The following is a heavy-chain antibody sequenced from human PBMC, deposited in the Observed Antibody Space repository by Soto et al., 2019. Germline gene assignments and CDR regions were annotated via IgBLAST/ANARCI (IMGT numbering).Heavy chain of an antibody. CDR3: AKDPSLPLLWFGELPRHLYYFDY. Sequence: QAQLVETGGGVVQPGRSLRLSCAASGFTFSSYGMHWVRQAPGKGLEWVAVISYDGSNKYYADSVKGRFTISRDNSKNTLYLQMNSLRAEDTAVYYCAKDPSLPLLWFGELPRHLYYFDYWGQGTLVTVSS. J-gene: IGHJ4*02. CDR1: GFTFSSYG. D-gene: IGHD3-10*01. CDR2: ISYDGSNK. V-gene: IGHV3-30*18.